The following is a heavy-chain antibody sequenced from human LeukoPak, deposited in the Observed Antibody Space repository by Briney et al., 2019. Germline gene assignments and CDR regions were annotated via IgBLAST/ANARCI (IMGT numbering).Heavy chain of an antibody. J-gene: IGHJ3*02. D-gene: IGHD3-22*01. V-gene: IGHV1-69*01. Sequence: ASVKVSCKASGGTFSSYAISWVRQAPGQGLEWMGGIIPISGTANYAQKFQGRVTITADESTSTAYMELSSLRSEDTAVYYCARDSITMTAFDIWGQGTMVTVSS. CDR3: ARDSITMTAFDI. CDR1: GGTFSSYA. CDR2: IIPISGTA.